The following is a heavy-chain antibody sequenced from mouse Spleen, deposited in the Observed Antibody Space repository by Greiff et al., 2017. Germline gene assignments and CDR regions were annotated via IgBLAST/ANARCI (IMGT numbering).Heavy chain of an antibody. D-gene: IGHD2-2*01. CDR3: ARRGVKLIYYAMDY. CDR1: GFTFSDYG. CDR2: ISSGSSTI. Sequence: EVQRVESGGGLVKPGGSLKLSCAASGFTFSDYGMHWVRQAPEKGLEWVAYISSGSSTIYYADTVKGRFTISRDNAKNTLFLQMTSLRSEDTAMYYCARRGVKLIYYAMDYWGQGTSVTVSS. V-gene: IGHV5-17*01. J-gene: IGHJ4*01.